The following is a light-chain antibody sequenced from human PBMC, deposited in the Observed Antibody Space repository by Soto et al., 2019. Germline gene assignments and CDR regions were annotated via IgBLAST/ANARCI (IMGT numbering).Light chain of an antibody. Sequence: DIQMTQSPSSVSASVGDRVTITCRASQGLYTWLDWYQQKPGKAPNLLIYTASSLQSGVPSRFSGTGSGTEFTLTINNLQPEDFATYYCQQAASFPITFGQGTRLEIK. CDR2: TAS. CDR3: QQAASFPIT. CDR1: QGLYTW. V-gene: IGKV1-12*01. J-gene: IGKJ5*01.